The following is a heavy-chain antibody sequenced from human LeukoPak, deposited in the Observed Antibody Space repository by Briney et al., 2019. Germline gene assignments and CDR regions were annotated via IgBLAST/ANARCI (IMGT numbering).Heavy chain of an antibody. Sequence: GGSLRLSCAVSGFTVSSDYMSWVRQAPGKGLEWVSVIYRGGATHYADSVKGRFTISRDNPKNTLYLEMNSLRVEDTAVYYCASSIVGGYDYWGQGTLVTVSS. CDR2: IYRGGAT. CDR1: GFTVSSDY. J-gene: IGHJ4*02. CDR3: ASSIVGGYDY. V-gene: IGHV3-53*01. D-gene: IGHD1-26*01.